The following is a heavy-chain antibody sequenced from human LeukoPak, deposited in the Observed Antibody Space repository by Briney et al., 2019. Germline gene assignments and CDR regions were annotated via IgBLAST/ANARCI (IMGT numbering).Heavy chain of an antibody. CDR3: ARELSEVEYSSSSGLVSDY. J-gene: IGHJ4*02. CDR1: GGTFSSYA. CDR2: IIPIFGTA. V-gene: IGHV1-69*13. D-gene: IGHD6-6*01. Sequence: GASVKVSCKASGGTFSSYAISWVRQAPGQGLEWMGGIIPIFGTANYAQKFQGRVTITADESTSTAYMELSSLRSEDTAVYYCARELSEVEYSSSSGLVSDYWGQGTLVTVSS.